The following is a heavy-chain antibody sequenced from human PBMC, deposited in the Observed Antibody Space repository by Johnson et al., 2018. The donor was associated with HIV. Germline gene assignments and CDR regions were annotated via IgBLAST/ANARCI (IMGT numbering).Heavy chain of an antibody. Sequence: VQLVESGGAVVQPGGSLRLSCAASGFTYDDYAIHWVRQSPGKGLEWVSLISWDGNRNYYADSVKGRFTISRNNSENSLYLQMNSLRAEDTALYYCAKDMGYSSVGFGFDLWGQGTMVTVSS. CDR3: AKDMGYSSVGFGFDL. CDR1: GFTYDDYA. CDR2: ISWDGNRN. D-gene: IGHD6-25*01. V-gene: IGHV3-43D*03. J-gene: IGHJ3*01.